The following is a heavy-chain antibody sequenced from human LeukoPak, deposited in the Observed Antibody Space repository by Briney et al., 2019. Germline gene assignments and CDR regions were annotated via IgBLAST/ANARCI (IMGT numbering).Heavy chain of an antibody. J-gene: IGHJ4*01. CDR3: AKVAARRDYEAYFEY. D-gene: IGHD5-24*01. CDR1: GFTFSIYA. V-gene: IGHV3-23*01. Sequence: PGGSLRLSCAASGFTFSIYAMSWVRQAPGKGLEWVAAISSSGGATYYADSMRGRFSISRDNPKSMLFLEMSSLRADDTAVYYCAKVAARRDYEAYFEYWGHGTQVAVSS. CDR2: ISSSGGAT.